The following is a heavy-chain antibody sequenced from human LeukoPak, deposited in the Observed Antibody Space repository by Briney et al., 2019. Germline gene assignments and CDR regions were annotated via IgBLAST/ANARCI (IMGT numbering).Heavy chain of an antibody. D-gene: IGHD3-16*01. CDR1: GDSISSGSFY. J-gene: IGHJ3*02. Sequence: PSETLSLTCTVSGDSISSGSFYWSWIRQAAGKGLEWIGRVSSSGRTTYNPSLKSRLTISITTSKNQFSLKLSSVTAADTAVYYCARGDGPTPRGTDAFDIWGQGTMVTVSS. CDR2: VSSSGRT. V-gene: IGHV4-61*10. CDR3: ARGDGPTPRGTDAFDI.